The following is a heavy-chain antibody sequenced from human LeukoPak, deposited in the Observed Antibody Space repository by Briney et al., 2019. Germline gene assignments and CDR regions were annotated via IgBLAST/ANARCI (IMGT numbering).Heavy chain of an antibody. CDR1: GFTFDDYG. J-gene: IGHJ6*03. V-gene: IGHV3-20*04. Sequence: GGSLRLSCAASGFTFDDYGMSWVRQAPGKGLEWVSGIYWNGGSTGYADSVKGRFTISRDNAKNSLYLQMNSLRAEDTALYYCAREDIVVVPAAMDYYYMDVWGKGTTVTVSS. D-gene: IGHD2-2*01. CDR3: AREDIVVVPAAMDYYYMDV. CDR2: IYWNGGST.